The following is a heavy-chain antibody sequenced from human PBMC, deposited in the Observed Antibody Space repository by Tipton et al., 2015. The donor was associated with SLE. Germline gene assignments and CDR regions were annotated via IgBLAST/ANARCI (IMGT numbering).Heavy chain of an antibody. J-gene: IGHJ3*02. CDR1: GGSISSGDYC. CDR3: ARDGRPYDAFDI. V-gene: IGHV4-61*08. CDR2: IYYSGST. D-gene: IGHD1-26*01. Sequence: TLSLTCAVSGGSISSGDYCWSWIRQPPGKGLEWIGYIYYSGSTNYNPSLKSRVTISVDTSKNQFSLKLSSVTAADTAVFYCARDGRPYDAFDIWGQGTMVTVSS.